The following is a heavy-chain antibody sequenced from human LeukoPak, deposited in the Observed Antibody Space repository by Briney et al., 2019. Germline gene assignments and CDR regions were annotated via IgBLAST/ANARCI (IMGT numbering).Heavy chain of an antibody. CDR1: GGSISSSSYY. Sequence: SETLSLTCTVSGGSISSSSYYWGWIRQPPGKGLEWIGSIYHSGSTYYNPSLKSRVTISVDMSKNQFSLKLSSVTAADTAVYYCARNIRGGYDFWSGSKPYYFDYWGQGTLVTVSS. CDR2: IYHSGST. CDR3: ARNIRGGYDFWSGSKPYYFDY. D-gene: IGHD3-3*01. V-gene: IGHV4-39*07. J-gene: IGHJ4*02.